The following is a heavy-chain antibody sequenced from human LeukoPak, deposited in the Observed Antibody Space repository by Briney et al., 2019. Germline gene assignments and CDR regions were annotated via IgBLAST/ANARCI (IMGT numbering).Heavy chain of an antibody. CDR2: ITGNALNT. CDR1: GFTFSNYD. V-gene: IGHV3-23*01. CDR3: AKLQYFYDNSGYSYFDN. D-gene: IGHD3-22*01. J-gene: IGHJ4*02. Sequence: GGSLRLSCAASGFTFSNYDMSWVRQAPGKGLEWVSSITGNALNTYHADFIKGRFTISRDDSKNTLYLHLSSLRVEDTAVYYGAKLQYFYDNSGYSYFDNWGQGTLVTVSS.